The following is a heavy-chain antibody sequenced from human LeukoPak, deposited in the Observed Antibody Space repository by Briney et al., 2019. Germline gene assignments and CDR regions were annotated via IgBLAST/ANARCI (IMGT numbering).Heavy chain of an antibody. V-gene: IGHV1-3*01. CDR2: INAGNGNT. CDR1: GYTFTSYA. D-gene: IGHD3-16*02. CDR3: AREAFDYDYVWGSYRRPLGYFDY. J-gene: IGHJ4*02. Sequence: ASVKVSCKASGYTFTSYAMHWVRQAPGQGLEWMGWINAGNGNTKYSQKFQGRVTITRDTSASTAYMELSSLRSEDTAVYYCAREAFDYDYVWGSYRRPLGYFDYWGQGTLVTVSS.